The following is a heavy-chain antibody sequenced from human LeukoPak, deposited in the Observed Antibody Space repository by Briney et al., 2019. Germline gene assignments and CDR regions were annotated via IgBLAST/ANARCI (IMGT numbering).Heavy chain of an antibody. D-gene: IGHD3-10*01. Sequence: PGGSLRLSCTASGFTVTNNYMSWVRQAPGKGLEWVSIIYSGGSIFYADSVKGRFTISRDNSKNTLYLQMNSLRAEDTAVYYCARDSSMLRGPLVIYYFDFWGQGTLVTVSS. CDR1: GFTVTNNY. V-gene: IGHV3-53*01. CDR2: IYSGGSI. J-gene: IGHJ4*02. CDR3: ARDSSMLRGPLVIYYFDF.